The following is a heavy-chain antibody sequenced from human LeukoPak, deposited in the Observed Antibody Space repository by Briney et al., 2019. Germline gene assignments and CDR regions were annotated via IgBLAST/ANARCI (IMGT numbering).Heavy chain of an antibody. CDR3: ARALPLEWLLSN. CDR2: IYYSGST. J-gene: IGHJ4*01. V-gene: IGHV4-59*01. CDR1: GGSISSYY. D-gene: IGHD3-3*01. Sequence: SETLSLTCTVSGGSISSYYWSWIRQPPGKGLEWIGYIYYSGSTNYNPSLKSRVTVSVDTSKNQFSLKLSSVTAADTAVYYCARALPLEWLLSNGVHGTLVTVSS.